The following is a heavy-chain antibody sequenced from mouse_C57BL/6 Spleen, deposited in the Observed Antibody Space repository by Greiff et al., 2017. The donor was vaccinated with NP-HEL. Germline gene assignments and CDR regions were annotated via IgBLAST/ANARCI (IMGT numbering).Heavy chain of an antibody. V-gene: IGHV1-82*01. Sequence: VQLQQSGPELVKPGASVKISCKASGYAFSSSWMNWVKQRPGKGLEWIGRIYPGDGDTNYNGKFKGKATLTADKSSSTAYMQLSSLTSEDSAVYFCAYDGYYEYAMDYWGQGTSVTVSS. CDR3: AYDGYYEYAMDY. D-gene: IGHD2-3*01. CDR2: IYPGDGDT. J-gene: IGHJ4*01. CDR1: GYAFSSSW.